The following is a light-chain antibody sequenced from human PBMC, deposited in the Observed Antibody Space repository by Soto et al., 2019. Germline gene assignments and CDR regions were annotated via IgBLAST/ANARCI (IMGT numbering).Light chain of an antibody. Sequence: EIVLTQSPATLSLSPGEIATLSCRASQSVSSYLAWYQKKPGQAPRLLIYDASNRATGIPPRFSGSVSGTDFTLTISSLEPEDFAVYYCQQRSNWPPYTFGKWTTLEIK. CDR1: QSVSSY. CDR3: QQRSNWPPYT. J-gene: IGKJ2*01. CDR2: DAS. V-gene: IGKV3-11*01.